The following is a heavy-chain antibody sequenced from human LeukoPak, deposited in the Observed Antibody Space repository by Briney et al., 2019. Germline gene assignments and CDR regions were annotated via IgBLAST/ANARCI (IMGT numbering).Heavy chain of an antibody. D-gene: IGHD4-11*01. Sequence: PSETLSLTCTVTGGSISSGSYYWSWIRQPAGKGLEWIGRNYTSGSTNYNPSLKSRVTISVDTSKNQFSLKLSSVTAADTAVYYCARVSVTTHWYFDLWGRGTLVTVSS. CDR1: GGSISSGSYY. V-gene: IGHV4-61*02. J-gene: IGHJ2*01. CDR2: NYTSGST. CDR3: ARVSVTTHWYFDL.